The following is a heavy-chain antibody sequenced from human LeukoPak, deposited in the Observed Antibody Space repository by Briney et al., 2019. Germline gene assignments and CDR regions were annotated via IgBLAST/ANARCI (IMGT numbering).Heavy chain of an antibody. CDR3: AREVGYCSGGSCYSYFDY. Sequence: PSETLSLTCTVSGGSTSSYYWSWIRQPPGKGLEWIGYIYYSGSTNYIASLTNRVTISVDSSKNQFSLKMSSVTAADTAVYYCAREVGYCSGGSCYSYFDYWGQGTLVTVSS. V-gene: IGHV4-59*01. CDR1: GGSTSSYY. CDR2: IYYSGST. J-gene: IGHJ4*02. D-gene: IGHD2-15*01.